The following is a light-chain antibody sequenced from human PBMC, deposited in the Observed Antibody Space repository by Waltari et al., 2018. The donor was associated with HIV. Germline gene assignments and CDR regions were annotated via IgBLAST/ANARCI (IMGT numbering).Light chain of an antibody. V-gene: IGLV2-14*01. CDR1: SLYIGLYDF. Sequence: QSALTHPASMSGSPGQSLTIPCPGSSLYIGLYDFVSLYKLFPNTAPQLILYGVDRRPPGITSRFSASKSGDVASLTISGLQAEDEADYYCTSHTLTRILLFGGGTRLTVL. J-gene: IGLJ3*02. CDR2: GVD. CDR3: TSHTLTRILL.